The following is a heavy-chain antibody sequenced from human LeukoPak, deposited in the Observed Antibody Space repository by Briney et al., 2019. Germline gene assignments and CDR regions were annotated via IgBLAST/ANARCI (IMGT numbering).Heavy chain of an antibody. Sequence: PSDTLSLTCAVSGSSISNNALWGWIRQPPGKGLEWIGYIYHSGTTYYNPSLKSRVTISVDTSKNQFSLKLSSVTAADTAVYYWARRRDYWVIDYWARGTLVTVSS. J-gene: IGHJ4*02. CDR1: GSSISNNAL. CDR3: ARRRDYWVIDY. V-gene: IGHV4-28*01. CDR2: IYHSGTT. D-gene: IGHD2-8*02.